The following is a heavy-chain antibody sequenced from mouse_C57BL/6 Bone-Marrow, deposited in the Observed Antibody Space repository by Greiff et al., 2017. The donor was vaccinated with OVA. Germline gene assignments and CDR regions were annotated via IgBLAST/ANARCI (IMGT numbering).Heavy chain of an antibody. Sequence: VQLKQSGAELVRPGTSVKMSCKASGYTFTNYWIGWAKQRPGHGLEWIGDIYPGGGYTNYNEKFKGKATLTADKSSSTAYMQFSSLTSEDSAIYYCARSSDYGWYFDVWGTGTTVTVSS. CDR2: IYPGGGYT. V-gene: IGHV1-63*01. J-gene: IGHJ1*03. D-gene: IGHD2-4*01. CDR1: GYTFTNYW. CDR3: ARSSDYGWYFDV.